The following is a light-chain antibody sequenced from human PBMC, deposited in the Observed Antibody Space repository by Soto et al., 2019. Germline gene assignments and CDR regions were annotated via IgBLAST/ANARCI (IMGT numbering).Light chain of an antibody. CDR2: GAS. J-gene: IGKJ1*01. CDR3: QQYGGLPRT. V-gene: IGKV3-20*01. Sequence: EIVLTQSPGTVSLSPGERATLSCRASQSVSSNYLAWYQQKPRQAPRLLIYGASSRATGIPDRFSGSGSGTDFTLTISRLEPEDFAVYYCQQYGGLPRTFGQGTKVEIK. CDR1: QSVSSNY.